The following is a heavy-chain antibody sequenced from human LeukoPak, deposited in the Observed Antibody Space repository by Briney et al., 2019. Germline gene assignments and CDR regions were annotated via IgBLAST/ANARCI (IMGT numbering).Heavy chain of an antibody. J-gene: IGHJ4*02. CDR2: INTNTGNP. Sequence: ALVKVSCKASGYTFTSYAMNWVRQAPGQGLEWMGWINTNTGNPTYAQGFTGWFVFSLDTSVSTAYLQISSLKAEDTAVYYCARVAVAGFIDYWGQGTLVTVSS. V-gene: IGHV7-4-1*02. CDR1: GYTFTSYA. D-gene: IGHD6-19*01. CDR3: ARVAVAGFIDY.